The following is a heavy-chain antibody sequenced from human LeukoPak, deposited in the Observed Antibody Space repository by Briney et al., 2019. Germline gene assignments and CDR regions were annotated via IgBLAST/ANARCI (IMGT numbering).Heavy chain of an antibody. Sequence: PSETLSLTCTVSGGSISSYYWSWIRQPPGKGLEWIGYIHYTGSTNSNPSLKSRVTISVDTSKNQFSLKLRSVTAADTAVYYCARSEGMATIPFDYWGKGTLVTVSS. D-gene: IGHD5-24*01. CDR3: ARSEGMATIPFDY. V-gene: IGHV4-59*01. J-gene: IGHJ4*02. CDR2: IHYTGST. CDR1: GGSISSYY.